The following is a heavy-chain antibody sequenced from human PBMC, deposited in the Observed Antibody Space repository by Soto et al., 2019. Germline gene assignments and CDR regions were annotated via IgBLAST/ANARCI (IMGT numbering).Heavy chain of an antibody. D-gene: IGHD2-21*02. CDR3: ATKVRVTNYLYYGMDV. J-gene: IGHJ6*02. CDR1: GFSFNTSG. V-gene: IGHV3-30*03. CDR2: IAFDGSHE. Sequence: QVQLVESGGGVVQPGRSLRPSCAASGFSFNTSGMHLVRQAPGKGLDWVAVIAFDGSHEFYGESVRGRFTISRYNSKTTLFLQMKSLTPEDTAVYYCATKVRVTNYLYYGMDVWGQGTKVTVAS.